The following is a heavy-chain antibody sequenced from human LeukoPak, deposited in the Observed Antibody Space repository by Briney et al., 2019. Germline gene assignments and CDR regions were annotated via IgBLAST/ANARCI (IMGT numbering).Heavy chain of an antibody. Sequence: GGSLRLSCAASGFTFSSYSMNWVRQAPGKGLEWVSYISSSSSTIYYADSVKGRFTISRDNAKNSLYLQMNSLRAEDTAVYYCARAPAMAPFDYWGQGTLVTVSA. CDR3: ARAPAMAPFDY. CDR2: ISSSSSTI. J-gene: IGHJ4*02. CDR1: GFTFSSYS. D-gene: IGHD5-18*01. V-gene: IGHV3-48*04.